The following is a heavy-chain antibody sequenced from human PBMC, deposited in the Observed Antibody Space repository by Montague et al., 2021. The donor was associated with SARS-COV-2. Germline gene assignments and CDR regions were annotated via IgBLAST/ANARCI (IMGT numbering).Heavy chain of an antibody. D-gene: IGHD3-3*01. Sequence: SETLSLTCTISGGSISSYFWSWIRQPPGKGLEWIGSTYYSGTTNYSPSLKSQVTISVDTSKNQFSLKLSSVTAADTAVYYCARVVRYYDFWSGYTEYYYYGMDVWGQGTTVTVSS. CDR2: TYYSGTT. CDR3: ARVVRYYDFWSGYTEYYYYGMDV. CDR1: GGSISSYF. V-gene: IGHV4-59*01. J-gene: IGHJ6*02.